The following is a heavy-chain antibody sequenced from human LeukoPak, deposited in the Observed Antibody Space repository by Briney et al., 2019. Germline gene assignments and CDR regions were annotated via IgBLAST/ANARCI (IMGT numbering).Heavy chain of an antibody. CDR3: ARDLVTVTKGFDI. CDR1: ADSFSSHY. D-gene: IGHD4-17*01. J-gene: IGHJ3*02. CDR2: ISYIGST. Sequence: SETLSLTCAVSADSFSSHYWTWIRQPPGEGLGWIGYISYIGSTNYNPSLKSRVTISIDTSKNQFSPKLSSVTAADTAVYYCARDLVTVTKGFDIWGQGTMVSVSS. V-gene: IGHV4-59*11.